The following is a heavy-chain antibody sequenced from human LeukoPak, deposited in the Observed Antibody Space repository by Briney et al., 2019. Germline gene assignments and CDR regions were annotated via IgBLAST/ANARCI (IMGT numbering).Heavy chain of an antibody. V-gene: IGHV3-9*01. CDR3: VKGIAARSYYYYYGMDV. J-gene: IGHJ6*02. Sequence: GRSLRLSCAASGFTFDDYAMHWVRQAPGKGLEWVSGISWNSGSIGYADSVKGRFTISRDNAKNSLYLQMNSLRAEDTALYYCVKGIAARSYYYYYGMDVWGQGTTVTVSS. CDR1: GFTFDDYA. D-gene: IGHD6-6*01. CDR2: ISWNSGSI.